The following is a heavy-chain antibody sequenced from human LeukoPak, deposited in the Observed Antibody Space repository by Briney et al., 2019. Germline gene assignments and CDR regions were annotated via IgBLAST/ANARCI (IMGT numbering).Heavy chain of an antibody. CDR2: INRSGDT. J-gene: IGHJ3*01. CDR1: GASFSEYS. V-gene: IGHV4-34*01. Sequence: PSETLSLTCAVYGASFSEYSWSWVRQPPGKGLEWIGEINRSGDTRYNPSLKSRVSMSADTSKSQLSLHISSVTAADTAVYYCARTSRRNLVTGLRTRPFDFWGQGTMVTVSS. CDR3: ARTSRRNLVTGLRTRPFDF. D-gene: IGHD3-9*01.